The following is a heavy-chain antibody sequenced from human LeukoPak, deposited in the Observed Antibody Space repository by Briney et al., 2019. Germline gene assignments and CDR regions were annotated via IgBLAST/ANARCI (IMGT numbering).Heavy chain of an antibody. J-gene: IGHJ4*02. V-gene: IGHV3-33*01. CDR2: IWYDGSNK. D-gene: IGHD3-16*01. Sequence: PGGSLRLSCAASGFTFSSYGMHWVRQAPGKGLEWVSLIWYDGSNKYYADSVKGRFTISRDNSKNTLYLHMNSLRAEDTAVYYCARDWGKGDYWGQGTLVTVSS. CDR3: ARDWGKGDY. CDR1: GFTFSSYG.